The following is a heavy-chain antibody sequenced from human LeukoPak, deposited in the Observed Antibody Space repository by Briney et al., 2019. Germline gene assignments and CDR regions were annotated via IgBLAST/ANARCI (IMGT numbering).Heavy chain of an antibody. CDR1: GYTFTGYY. Sequence: ASVKVSCKSSGYTFTGYYMHWVRQAPGQGLEWMGWINCYTGDTNYAQKFQGRVTMTRDTSTGTGYMELNSLRSDDTAVYYCARGFVSSTSVWDQYYYMGVWGKGTRVTVSS. CDR2: INCYTGDT. J-gene: IGHJ6*03. D-gene: IGHD6-6*01. V-gene: IGHV1-2*02. CDR3: ARGFVSSTSVWDQYYYMGV.